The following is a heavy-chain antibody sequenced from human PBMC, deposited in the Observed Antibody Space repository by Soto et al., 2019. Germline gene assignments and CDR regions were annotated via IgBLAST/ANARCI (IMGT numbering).Heavy chain of an antibody. V-gene: IGHV3-30*04. CDR3: AKEMFITMVRGVIIPLDY. CDR1: GFTFSSYA. Sequence: GGSLRLSCAASGFTFSSYAMHWVRQAPGKGLEWVAVISYDGSNKYYADSVKGRFTISRDNSKNTLYLQMNSLRAEDTAVYYCAKEMFITMVRGVIIPLDYWGQGTLVTVSS. D-gene: IGHD3-10*01. J-gene: IGHJ4*02. CDR2: ISYDGSNK.